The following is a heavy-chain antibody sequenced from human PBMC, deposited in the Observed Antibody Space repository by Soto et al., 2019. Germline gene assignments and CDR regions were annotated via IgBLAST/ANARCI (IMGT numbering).Heavy chain of an antibody. CDR3: ARQRRDFDY. CDR2: IYSSGST. Sequence: SETLSLTCTVSGGSISYYYWSWIRQPPGKGLQWIGYIYSSGSTNYNPSLKSRVTISVDTSKNQFSLNLSSVTAADTAVYYCARQRRDFDYWGQASLVTVSS. J-gene: IGHJ4*02. CDR1: GGSISYYY. V-gene: IGHV4-59*08.